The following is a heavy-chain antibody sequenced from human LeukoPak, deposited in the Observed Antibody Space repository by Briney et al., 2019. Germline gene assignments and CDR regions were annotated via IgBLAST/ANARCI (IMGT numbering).Heavy chain of an antibody. Sequence: GGSLKLSFAPSELTFSSYAMSWFRQPPGKGRSWSSAISGSGGSTYYADSVKGRFTISRDNSKNTLYLQMNSLRAEDTAVYYCAKYDSGSQPGLVDYWGQGTLVTVSS. CDR3: AKYDSGSQPGLVDY. D-gene: IGHD3-10*01. CDR1: ELTFSSYA. J-gene: IGHJ4*02. CDR2: ISGSGGST. V-gene: IGHV3-23*01.